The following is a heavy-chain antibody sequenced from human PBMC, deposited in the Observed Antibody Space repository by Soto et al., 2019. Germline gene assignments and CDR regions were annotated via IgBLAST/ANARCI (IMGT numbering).Heavy chain of an antibody. D-gene: IGHD3-10*01. J-gene: IGHJ5*02. CDR1: GGSISSGGYY. CDR3: ARELGYGSGSYYGWFDP. Sequence: QVQLQESGPGLVKPSQTLSLTCTVSGGSISSGGYYWSWIRQHPGKGLEWIGYIYYSGSTYYNPSRKSRVTISVDTSKNQFSLKLSSVTAADTAVYYCARELGYGSGSYYGWFDPWGQGTLVTVSS. CDR2: IYYSGST. V-gene: IGHV4-31*03.